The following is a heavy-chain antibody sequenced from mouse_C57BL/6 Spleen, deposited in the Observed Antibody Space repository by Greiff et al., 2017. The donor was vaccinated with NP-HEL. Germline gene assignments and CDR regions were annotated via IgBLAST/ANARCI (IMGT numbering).Heavy chain of an antibody. CDR3: ARPYDYGAWFAY. D-gene: IGHD2-4*01. Sequence: EVKLVESGGGLEKPGGSLKLSCAASGFTFSDYGMHWVRQAPEKGLEWVAYISSGSSTIYYADTVKGRFTISRDNAKNTLFLQMTSLRSEDTAMYYCARPYDYGAWFAYWGQGTLVTVSA. CDR2: ISSGSSTI. V-gene: IGHV5-17*01. J-gene: IGHJ3*01. CDR1: GFTFSDYG.